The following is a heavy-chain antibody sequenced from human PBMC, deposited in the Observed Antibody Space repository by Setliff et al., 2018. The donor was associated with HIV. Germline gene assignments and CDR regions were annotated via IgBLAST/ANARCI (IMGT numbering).Heavy chain of an antibody. CDR1: GGSFSGYY. CDR2: ISHSGST. Sequence: SETLSLTCAVYGGSFSGYYWSWIRQPPGKGLEWIGEISHSGSTNYNPSLESRVTISVDKSKNQFSLKLISVTAADTAVYCARATWLVHPFPLYYFDYWGQGTLVTVSS. CDR3: ARATWLVHPFPLYYFDY. D-gene: IGHD6-19*01. V-gene: IGHV4-34*01. J-gene: IGHJ4*02.